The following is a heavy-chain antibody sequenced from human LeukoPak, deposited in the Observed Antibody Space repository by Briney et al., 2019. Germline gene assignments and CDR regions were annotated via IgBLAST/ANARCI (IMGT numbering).Heavy chain of an antibody. CDR3: ARQGRYMAAAGTPNFDY. J-gene: IGHJ4*02. V-gene: IGHV4-31*03. D-gene: IGHD6-13*01. Sequence: RTSQTLSLTCTVSGGSISSGGYYWSWIRQHPGKGLEWIGYIYYSGSTNYNPSLKSRVTISVDTSKNQFSLRLSSVTAADTAVYYCARQGRYMAAAGTPNFDYWGQGTLVTVSS. CDR2: IYYSGST. CDR1: GGSISSGGYY.